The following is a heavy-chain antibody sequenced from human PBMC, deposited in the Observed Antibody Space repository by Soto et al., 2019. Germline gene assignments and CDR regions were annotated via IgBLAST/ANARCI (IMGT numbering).Heavy chain of an antibody. CDR2: ISYEGSEK. CDR1: GFTFSNNG. J-gene: IGHJ4*02. CDR3: VKDKGAAAGFDY. Sequence: QVHLVESGGGVVQPGRSLRLSCAASGFTFSNNGMHWVRQAPGKGLEWMGVISYEGSEKYYAGSVKGRFTISRDNSKNTLYLQMDTLRAEDTAIYSCVKDKGAAAGFDYWGQGILVTVSS. V-gene: IGHV3-30*18. D-gene: IGHD6-13*01.